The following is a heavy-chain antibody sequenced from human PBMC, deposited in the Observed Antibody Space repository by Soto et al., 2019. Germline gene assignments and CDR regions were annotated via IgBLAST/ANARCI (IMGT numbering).Heavy chain of an antibody. CDR1: GFTFDDYT. CDR2: ISWDGGST. V-gene: IGHV3-43*01. Sequence: HPGGSLRLSCAASGFTFDDYTMHWVRQAPGKGLEWVSLISWDGGSTYYADSVKGRFTISRDNSKNSLYLQMNSLRTEDTALYYCAKDLLTLDTAISMDVWGQGTTVTVSS. D-gene: IGHD5-18*01. J-gene: IGHJ6*02. CDR3: AKDLLTLDTAISMDV.